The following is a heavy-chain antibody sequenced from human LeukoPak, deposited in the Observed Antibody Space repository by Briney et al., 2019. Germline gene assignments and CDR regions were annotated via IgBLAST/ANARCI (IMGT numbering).Heavy chain of an antibody. J-gene: IGHJ3*01. CDR3: ARLGHIVVATAIHDAFDV. CDR2: ISTYNGNT. V-gene: IGHV1-18*01. CDR1: GYTFISNV. Sequence: GASVKVSCKASGYTFISNVITWVRQAPGQGLEWMGWISTYNGNTNYAQKFQGRVTMTTDASTSTAYMELKSLTSDDTAVYYCARLGHIVVATAIHDAFDVWGQGTMVTVSS. D-gene: IGHD2-21*02.